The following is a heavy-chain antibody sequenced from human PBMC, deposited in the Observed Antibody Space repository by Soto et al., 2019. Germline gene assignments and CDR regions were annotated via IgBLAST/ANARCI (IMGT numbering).Heavy chain of an antibody. CDR1: GFTFSSYA. CDR3: AKGSSGLAIRFLEWLPNETFDY. V-gene: IGHV3-23*01. Sequence: GGSLRLSCAASGFTFSSYAISWVRQAPGKGLEWVSAISGSGGSTYYADSVKGRFTISRDNSKNTLYLQMNSLRAEDTAVYYCAKGSSGLAIRFLEWLPNETFDYWGQGTLVTVSS. J-gene: IGHJ4*02. D-gene: IGHD3-3*01. CDR2: ISGSGGST.